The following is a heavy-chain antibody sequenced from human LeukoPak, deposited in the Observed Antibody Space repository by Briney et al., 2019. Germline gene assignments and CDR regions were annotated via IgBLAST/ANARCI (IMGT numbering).Heavy chain of an antibody. CDR2: INAGNGNT. CDR3: ARVRSSGWYCDY. V-gene: IGHV1-3*01. J-gene: IGHJ4*02. CDR1: GYTFTIYS. D-gene: IGHD6-19*01. Sequence: ASVKVSCKASGYTFTIYSIHWVRQAPGQRLEWMGWINAGNGNTKYSLKFQGRVTITRDTSASTAYMELSSLRSEDTAVYYCARVRSSGWYCDYWGQGTLVTVSS.